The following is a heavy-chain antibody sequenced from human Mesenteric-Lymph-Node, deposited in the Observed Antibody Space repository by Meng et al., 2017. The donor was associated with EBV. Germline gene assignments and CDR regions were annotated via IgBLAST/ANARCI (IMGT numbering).Heavy chain of an antibody. CDR1: GFTFGTHS. CDR3: ARDHGFDGDY. CDR2: ISHDGNSA. J-gene: IGHJ4*02. D-gene: IGHD3-10*01. Sequence: QVQLGGSGWGVVQPGGSLGLSCAVSGFTFGTHSIHWVRQAPGKGLEWVALISHDGNSAYYADSVKGRFTVSRDISKNTVYLQLNSLRPEDTAVYYCARDHGFDGDYWGQGTLVTVSS. V-gene: IGHV3-30*14.